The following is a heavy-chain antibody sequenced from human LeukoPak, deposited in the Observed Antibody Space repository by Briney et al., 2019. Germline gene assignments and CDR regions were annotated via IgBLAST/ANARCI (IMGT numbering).Heavy chain of an antibody. V-gene: IGHV3-9*01. CDR2: ISWNSGSI. J-gene: IGHJ5*02. Sequence: GGSLRLSCAASGFTFDDYAMHWVRQAPGKGPEWVSGISWNSGSIGYADSVKGRFTISRDNAKNSLYLQMNSLRAEDTALYYCAKDLYGSGSSNWFDPWGQGTLVTVSS. CDR3: AKDLYGSGSSNWFDP. D-gene: IGHD3-10*01. CDR1: GFTFDDYA.